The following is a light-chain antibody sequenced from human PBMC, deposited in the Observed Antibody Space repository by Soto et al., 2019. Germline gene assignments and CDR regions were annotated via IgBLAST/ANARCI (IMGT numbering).Light chain of an antibody. CDR3: CSYTTSNTRQIV. J-gene: IGLJ1*01. CDR2: DVS. CDR1: SSDVGGYNY. V-gene: IGLV2-14*01. Sequence: SVLTQPSSVSASPGQSITISCTGTSSDVGGYNYVSWYQQQPGKAPKFMIYDVSNRPSGVSNRFSGSKSGNTASLTISGLQAEDEADYYCCSYTTSNTRQIVFGTGTKVTVL.